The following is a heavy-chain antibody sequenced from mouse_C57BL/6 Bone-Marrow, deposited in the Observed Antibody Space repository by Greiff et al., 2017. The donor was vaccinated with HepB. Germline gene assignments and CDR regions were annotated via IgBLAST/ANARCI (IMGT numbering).Heavy chain of an antibody. J-gene: IGHJ3*01. D-gene: IGHD3-2*01. CDR3: TRDRGPWFAY. V-gene: IGHV1-15*01. Sequence: QVQLQQSGAELVRPGASVTLSCKASGYTFTDYEMHWVKQTPVHGLEWIGAIDPETGGTAYNQKFKGKAILTADKSSSTAYMELRSLTSEDSAVYYCTRDRGPWFAYWGQGTLVTVSA. CDR1: GYTFTDYE. CDR2: IDPETGGT.